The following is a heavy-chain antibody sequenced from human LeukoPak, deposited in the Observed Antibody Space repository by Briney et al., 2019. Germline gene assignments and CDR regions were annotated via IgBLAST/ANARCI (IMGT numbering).Heavy chain of an antibody. Sequence: GGSLRLSCVASGLSFSSYWMAWVRQAPGKGLEWVDNIQYDGTHKFYADSVKGRFTISRDNAKNSLFLEMNSLRADDTAVYFCASSHDSSGNDWGQGTLVTVSS. CDR1: GLSFSSYW. J-gene: IGHJ4*02. D-gene: IGHD3-22*01. CDR3: ASSHDSSGND. CDR2: IQYDGTHK. V-gene: IGHV3-7*01.